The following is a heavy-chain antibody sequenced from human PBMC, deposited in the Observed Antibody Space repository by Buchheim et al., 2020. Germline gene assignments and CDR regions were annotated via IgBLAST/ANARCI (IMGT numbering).Heavy chain of an antibody. J-gene: IGHJ4*02. CDR1: GFSISNNA. CDR2: IGRDDRS. Sequence: DVQLLESGGGLVQPGGSLRLSCAASGFSISNNAMSWVRQAPGRGLGWVSGIGRDDRSHYTDSMKGRFTISRDNSKNTLYLQMNNLRVEDTAIYYCAKDLHFWSAMDYWGQGTL. V-gene: IGHV3-23*01. D-gene: IGHD3-3*02. CDR3: AKDLHFWSAMDY.